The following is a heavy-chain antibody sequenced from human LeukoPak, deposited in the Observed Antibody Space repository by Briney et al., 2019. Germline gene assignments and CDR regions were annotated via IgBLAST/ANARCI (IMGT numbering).Heavy chain of an antibody. D-gene: IGHD2-2*03. V-gene: IGHV3-48*04. CDR2: LNPTATSV. CDR1: GFALINYN. CDR3: ARDRGWIRDY. J-gene: IGHJ4*02. Sequence: GSLVLSCVASGFALINYNMIWVRQAPGKEPEWISILNPTATSVMYADSLKGRFSVSRDNAKNTFFLHMNRLTVEDTAMYYCARDRGWIRDYWGRGTPVTVSS.